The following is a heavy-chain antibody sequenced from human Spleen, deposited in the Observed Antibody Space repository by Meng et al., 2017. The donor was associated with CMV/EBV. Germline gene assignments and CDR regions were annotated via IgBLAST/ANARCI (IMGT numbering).Heavy chain of an antibody. CDR3: ARVGVVIPAANSWFDP. V-gene: IGHV1-2*02. CDR1: GYTFTGYY. D-gene: IGHD2-2*01. Sequence: SGYTFTGYYMHWVRQAPGQGLEWMGWINPKNGGTNYAQKFQGRVTLTRDTSITTAYMELTSLTPDDTAVYYCARVGVVIPAANSWFDPWGQGTLVTVSS. J-gene: IGHJ5*02. CDR2: INPKNGGT.